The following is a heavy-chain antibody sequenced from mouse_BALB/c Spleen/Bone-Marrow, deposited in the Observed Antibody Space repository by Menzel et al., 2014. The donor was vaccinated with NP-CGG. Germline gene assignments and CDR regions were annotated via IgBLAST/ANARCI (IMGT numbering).Heavy chain of an antibody. V-gene: IGHV5-9-2*01. CDR1: GFTFNSYG. CDR3: ARHGYYDQTEVSFIY. D-gene: IGHD2-4*01. J-gene: IGHJ3*01. Sequence: ELEESGGGLVKSVGSVELSWEASGFTFNSYGMSWVRQTPEKRLELVATISGGGSYTFYPDSVKGRFTISRDNAKNNLYLQLSSLRSEDTALYYCARHGYYDQTEVSFIYWGQRPLVSAPA. CDR2: ISGGGSYT.